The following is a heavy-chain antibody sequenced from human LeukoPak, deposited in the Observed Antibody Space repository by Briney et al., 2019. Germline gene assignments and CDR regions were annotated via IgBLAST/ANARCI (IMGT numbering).Heavy chain of an antibody. CDR1: GFTSSSYA. V-gene: IGHV3-30-3*01. J-gene: IGHJ6*02. CDR3: ARDPTVAAAGYYGMDV. D-gene: IGHD6-13*01. Sequence: GGSLRLSCAASGFTSSSYAMHWVRQAPGKGLEWVAVISYDGSNKYYADSVKGRFTISRDNSKNTLHLQMNSLRAEDTAVYYCARDPTVAAAGYYGMDVWGQGTTVTVSS. CDR2: ISYDGSNK.